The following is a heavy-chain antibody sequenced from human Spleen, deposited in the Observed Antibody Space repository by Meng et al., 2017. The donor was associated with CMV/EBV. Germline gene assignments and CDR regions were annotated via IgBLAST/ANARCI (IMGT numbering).Heavy chain of an antibody. J-gene: IGHJ4*02. D-gene: IGHD3-22*01. CDR3: ARRADSSGSREY. V-gene: IGHV1-69*04. CDR1: GGSFSSYA. CDR2: IIPILIIP. Sequence: SRPSGGSFSSYAINWVRQAPGRGLEWMGRIIPILIIPKYSQKFQGRVTITADKSTSTAYMELSSLRSEDTAVYYCARRADSSGSREYWGQGTLVTVSS.